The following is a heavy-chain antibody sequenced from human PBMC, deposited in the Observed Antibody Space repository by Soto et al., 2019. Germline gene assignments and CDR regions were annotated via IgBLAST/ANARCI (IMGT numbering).Heavy chain of an antibody. Sequence: GGSLRLSCAASGFTFSSYAMHWVRQAPGKGLEWVAVISYDGSNKYYADSVKGRFTISRDNSKNTLYLQMNSLRAEDTAVYYCAREKRSGYDPKKNWFDPWGQGTLVTVSS. V-gene: IGHV3-30-3*01. J-gene: IGHJ5*02. CDR1: GFTFSSYA. CDR2: ISYDGSNK. CDR3: AREKRSGYDPKKNWFDP. D-gene: IGHD5-12*01.